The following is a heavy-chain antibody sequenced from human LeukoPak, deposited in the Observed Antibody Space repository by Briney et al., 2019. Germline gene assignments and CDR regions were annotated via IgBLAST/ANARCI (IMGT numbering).Heavy chain of an antibody. D-gene: IGHD5-18*01. CDR3: ARIYGYSYGYFDY. CDR2: INHSGST. CDR1: GGSFSGYY. V-gene: IGHV4-34*01. J-gene: IGHJ4*02. Sequence: SETLSLTCAVYGGSFSGYYWGWIRQPPGKGLEWIGEINHSGSTNYNPSLKSRVTTSVDTSKNQFSLNLSSVTAADAAVYYCARIYGYSYGYFDYWGQGTLVTVSS.